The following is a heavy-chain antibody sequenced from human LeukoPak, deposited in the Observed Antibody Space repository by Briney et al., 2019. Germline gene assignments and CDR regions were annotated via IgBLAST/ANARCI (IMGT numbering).Heavy chain of an antibody. CDR1: GFTFINYW. CDR2: IKQDGSEK. V-gene: IGHV3-7*01. J-gene: IGHJ4*02. CDR3: ARGLSGYASSLGY. D-gene: IGHD6-6*01. Sequence: PGGSLRLSCAASGFTFINYWMSWVRQAPGKGLEWVANIKQDGSEKYYVDSVKDRFTISRDNAKNSLYLQMNSLRAEDTAVYYCARGLSGYASSLGYWGQGTLVTVSS.